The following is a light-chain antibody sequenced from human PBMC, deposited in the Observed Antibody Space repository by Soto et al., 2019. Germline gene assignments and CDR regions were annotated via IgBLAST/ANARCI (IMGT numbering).Light chain of an antibody. CDR1: SGSVSTSYY. CDR2: NTY. Sequence: QTVVTQEPSFSVSPGGTVTLTCGLSSGSVSTSYYPSWYQQTPGQAPRTLIYNTYTRSSGVPDRFSASILGDKAALPITGAQADEESDYYCVLYMGSGISVFGGGTELTVL. J-gene: IGLJ2*01. V-gene: IGLV8-61*01. CDR3: VLYMGSGISV.